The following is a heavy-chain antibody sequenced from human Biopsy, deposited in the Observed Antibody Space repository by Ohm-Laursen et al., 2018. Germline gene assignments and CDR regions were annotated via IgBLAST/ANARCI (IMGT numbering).Heavy chain of an antibody. D-gene: IGHD1-20*01. Sequence: GTLSLTCTVYGGSFSGYYWSWIRQPPGKGLEWIGEMNHGGSTNYNSSLKSRVTISVDTSKNQFSLKLNSVTAADTAVHYCARGSNWNDWSFDYWGQGTVVTVPS. CDR1: GGSFSGYY. CDR2: MNHGGST. J-gene: IGHJ4*02. CDR3: ARGSNWNDWSFDY. V-gene: IGHV4-34*01.